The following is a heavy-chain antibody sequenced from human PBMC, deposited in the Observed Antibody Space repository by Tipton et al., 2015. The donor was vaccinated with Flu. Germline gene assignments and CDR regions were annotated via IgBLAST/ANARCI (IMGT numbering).Heavy chain of an antibody. CDR3: ATLGNSGTDGFDI. D-gene: IGHD5-12*01. Sequence: SLRLSCAASGFTVSSEYMGWVRQAPGKGLQWVSVIYRGGTTYVADSVKGRCTISRDNFKNTLYLQWNSLTTEDTAVYYCATLGNSGTDGFDIWGQGTMVTISS. V-gene: IGHV3-66*02. CDR2: IYRGGTT. CDR1: GFTVSSEY. J-gene: IGHJ3*02.